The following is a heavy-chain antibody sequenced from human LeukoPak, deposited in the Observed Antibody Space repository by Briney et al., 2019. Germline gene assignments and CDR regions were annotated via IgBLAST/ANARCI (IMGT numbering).Heavy chain of an antibody. Sequence: GGSLRLSCAASGFTFSNYAMNWVRQAPGRGLEWVSGFSGSGGTTYYADSVKGRFTISRDNSKNTLYLQMNSLRAEDTAVYYCAKVPVFSLTISEVVTDDAFDIWGQGTIVTVSS. CDR3: AKVPVFSLTISEVVTDDAFDI. D-gene: IGHD3-3*01. V-gene: IGHV3-23*01. CDR2: FSGSGGTT. J-gene: IGHJ3*02. CDR1: GFTFSNYA.